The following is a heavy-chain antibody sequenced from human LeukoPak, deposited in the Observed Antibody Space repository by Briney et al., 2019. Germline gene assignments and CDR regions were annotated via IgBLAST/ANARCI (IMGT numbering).Heavy chain of an antibody. V-gene: IGHV4-34*01. Sequence: ETLSLTCAVYGGSFSGYYWSWIRQPPGKGLEWIGEINHSGSTNYNPSLKSRVTVSVDTSKNQFSLKLSSVTAADTAVYYCARGRGTIFGVVTHWSYNWFDPWGQGTLVTVSS. CDR1: GGSFSGYY. CDR2: INHSGST. CDR3: ARGRGTIFGVVTHWSYNWFDP. J-gene: IGHJ5*02. D-gene: IGHD3-3*01.